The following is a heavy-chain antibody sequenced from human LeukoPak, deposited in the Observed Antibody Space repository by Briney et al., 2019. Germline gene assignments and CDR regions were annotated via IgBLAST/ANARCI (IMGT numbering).Heavy chain of an antibody. J-gene: IGHJ4*02. CDR2: IYHSGST. CDR1: GGSISSSNW. V-gene: IGHV4-4*02. D-gene: IGHD4-17*01. CDR3: ARAGYGDSDFDY. Sequence: PSETLSLTCAVSGGSISSSNWWSWVRQPPGKGLEWIGEIYHSGSTYYNPSLKSRVTISVDTSKNQFSLKLSSVTAADTAVYYCARAGYGDSDFDYWGQGTLVTVSS.